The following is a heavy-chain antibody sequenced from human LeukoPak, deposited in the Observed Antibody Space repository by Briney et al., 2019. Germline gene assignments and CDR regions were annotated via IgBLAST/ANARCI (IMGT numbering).Heavy chain of an antibody. J-gene: IGHJ3*02. Sequence: ASVKVSCKASGYTFTTYYIHWVRQAPGQGLEWMGWVNPNTGATDYAQEFLGRVTMTRDTSVTTAYMDLSSLFSDDTAVYYCARAAQTRSRIQMAFDIWGQGTMVTVSS. CDR3: ARAAQTRSRIQMAFDI. CDR1: GYTFTTYY. V-gene: IGHV1-2*02. CDR2: VNPNTGAT. D-gene: IGHD2/OR15-2a*01.